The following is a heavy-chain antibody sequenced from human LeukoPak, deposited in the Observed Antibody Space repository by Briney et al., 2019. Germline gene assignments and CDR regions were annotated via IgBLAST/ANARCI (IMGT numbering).Heavy chain of an antibody. CDR2: IYSGGST. Sequence: GGSLRLSCAASGLTVSSNSMSSVRQAPGKGLERVSFIYSGGSTYYADSVKGRFTISRHNSKNTLYLQMNSLRAEDTAVYYCARDVGEAAAGTYYYYMDVWGKGTTVTISS. CDR3: ARDVGEAAAGTYYYYMDV. J-gene: IGHJ6*03. D-gene: IGHD6-13*01. V-gene: IGHV3-53*01. CDR1: GLTVSSNS.